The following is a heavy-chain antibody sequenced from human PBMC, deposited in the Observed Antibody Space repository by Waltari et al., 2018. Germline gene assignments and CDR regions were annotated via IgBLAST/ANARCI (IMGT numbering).Heavy chain of an antibody. CDR3: ARHWKRNGYRFDP. D-gene: IGHD5-12*01. V-gene: IGHV4-39*01. CDR2: IYYSWSI. J-gene: IGHJ5*02. Sequence: QLQLQESGPGLVKPSGTLSLTCSVSGGSISSIRYYWGWIRQSPGKGLEWIGSIYYSWSIYYNPTLQSRVTISGDTSKNQFSLNLSSVTAADTAVYYCARHWKRNGYRFDPWGQGTRVTVSS. CDR1: GGSISSIRYY.